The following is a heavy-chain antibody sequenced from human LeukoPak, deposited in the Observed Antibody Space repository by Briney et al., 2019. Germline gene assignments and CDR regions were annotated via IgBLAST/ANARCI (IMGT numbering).Heavy chain of an antibody. CDR3: TTDSPYYDYVWGSYRYTQGFDY. D-gene: IGHD3-16*02. J-gene: IGHJ4*02. CDR2: IKSGAEAGTT. V-gene: IGHV3-15*01. Sequence: KPGGSLRLSCAASGFTITNAWMSWVRQAPGKGLEWVGRIKSGAEAGTTEYAAPVKGRFTISRDDSKSTLYLQMNSLKTEDTAVYYCTTDSPYYDYVWGSYRYTQGFDYWGQGTLVTVSS. CDR1: GFTITNAW.